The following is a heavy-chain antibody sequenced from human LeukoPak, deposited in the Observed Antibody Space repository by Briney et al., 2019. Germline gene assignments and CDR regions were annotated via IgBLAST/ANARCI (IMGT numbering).Heavy chain of an antibody. Sequence: GGSVTLLCALWGLPLNNYNMQWLRQPPGKGLDGVSSISSTINYIYYADSVKGPFTISRDNAKNSLYLQMNSLRAEDTAVYYCASEVYHYYESSNYPLDYWGQGTLVTVSS. CDR3: ASEVYHYYESSNYPLDY. D-gene: IGHD3-22*01. CDR1: GLPLNNYN. V-gene: IGHV3-21*01. CDR2: ISSTINYI. J-gene: IGHJ4*02.